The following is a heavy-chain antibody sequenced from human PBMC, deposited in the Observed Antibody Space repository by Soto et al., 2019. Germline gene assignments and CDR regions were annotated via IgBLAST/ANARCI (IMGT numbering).Heavy chain of an antibody. CDR3: TRDHINGWKFDY. CDR1: GFTFSNYW. D-gene: IGHD6-19*01. J-gene: IGHJ4*02. CDR2: IKQDGSQN. Sequence: EVQLVESGGGLVQPGGSLRLSCAASGFTFSNYWMSWVRQAPGKGLEWVANIKQDGSQNYYVDSVKGRFTTSRDNTKNSFYLHMNRLRAEDTDVYYCTRDHINGWKFDYWVRGTLVTVSS. V-gene: IGHV3-7*01.